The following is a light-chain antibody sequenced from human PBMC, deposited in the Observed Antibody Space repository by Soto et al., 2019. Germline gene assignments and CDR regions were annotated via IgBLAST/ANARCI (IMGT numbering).Light chain of an antibody. CDR2: GAS. V-gene: IGKV3-15*01. CDR3: QQYNNWPLT. Sequence: IVLTQSPGTLSLSPGEIATLSFRASQSVSSSYLAWYQQKPGQAPRLLIYGASTRATGIPARFTGSGSGTEFTLTISSLQSEDFAVYYCQQYNNWPLTFGGGTKVDIK. CDR1: QSVSSSY. J-gene: IGKJ4*01.